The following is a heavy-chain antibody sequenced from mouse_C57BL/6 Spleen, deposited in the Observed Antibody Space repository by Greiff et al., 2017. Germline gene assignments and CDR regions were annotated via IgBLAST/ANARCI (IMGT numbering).Heavy chain of an antibody. CDR1: GYTFTSSW. CDR3: AWGNYGFNY. CDR2: IYPGSGRT. D-gene: IGHD2-1*01. V-gene: IGHV1-55*01. J-gene: IGHJ2*01. Sequence: LQQPGAELLKPGASVKLSCKASGYTFTSSWITWVKQRPGQGLQWICDIYPGSGRTNYNEKFKSQATLSVATSSSTAYMQLSSLTSEDSAVYYCAWGNYGFNYWGQGTTLTVSS.